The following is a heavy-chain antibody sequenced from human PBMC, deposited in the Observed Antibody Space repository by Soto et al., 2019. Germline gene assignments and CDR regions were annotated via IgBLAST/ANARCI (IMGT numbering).Heavy chain of an antibody. V-gene: IGHV1-2*02. Sequence: QLHLVQSGAVVKKPGASVTVSCSASGYPVTAYYMHWVRQAPGRGLEWMGGINPATGAAKYTQTFQGRGSMTRDTSTSTVFMELSGLTSEDTGVFYWARGGGVGVAGSAAFDMWGQGTLVTVSS. D-gene: IGHD3-3*01. CDR1: GYPVTAYY. J-gene: IGHJ3*02. CDR3: ARGGGVGVAGSAAFDM. CDR2: INPATGAA.